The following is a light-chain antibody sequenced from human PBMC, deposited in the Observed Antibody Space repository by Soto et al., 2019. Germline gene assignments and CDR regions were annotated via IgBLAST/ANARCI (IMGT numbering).Light chain of an antibody. Sequence: DIQMTQSPSSLSASVGDRVTITCRASQRISTYLNWYQQKPGKAPKLLIYGAYTLQGGVQSRFSGSGSGTDFTLTIRSLQPEDFATYYCQQSYSSPHTFGHGTRLEIK. CDR3: QQSYSSPHT. V-gene: IGKV1-39*01. CDR2: GAY. CDR1: QRISTY. J-gene: IGKJ5*01.